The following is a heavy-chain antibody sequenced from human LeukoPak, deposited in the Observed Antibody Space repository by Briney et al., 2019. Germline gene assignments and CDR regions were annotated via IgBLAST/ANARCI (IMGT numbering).Heavy chain of an antibody. D-gene: IGHD5-18*01. CDR3: ARGQKYISGFTVTELGSGYYDN. CDR2: MNQIGGT. CDR1: GGSFSGYY. V-gene: IGHV4-34*01. Sequence: SETLSLTCAVYGGSFSGYYWSWIRQPPGKGLEWIGEMNQIGGTDYNPSLKSRVTISVDTSKNQFSLKLSSVTAADTAVYYCARGQKYISGFTVTELGSGYYDNWGQGALVTVSS. J-gene: IGHJ4*02.